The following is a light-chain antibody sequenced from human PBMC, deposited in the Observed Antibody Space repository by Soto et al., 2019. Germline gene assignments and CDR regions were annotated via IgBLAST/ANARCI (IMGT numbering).Light chain of an antibody. CDR3: QQYYSSPRT. CDR1: QSVLYSSTNKNY. V-gene: IGKV4-1*01. CDR2: WAS. Sequence: DIVMTQSPDSLAVSLGERATINCKSSQSVLYSSTNKNYLAWYQQKAGQPPKLLIYWASTRESGVPDRISGSGSGTDFTLTISILQAEDVAVYYCQQYYSSPRTFGQGTKLEIK. J-gene: IGKJ2*01.